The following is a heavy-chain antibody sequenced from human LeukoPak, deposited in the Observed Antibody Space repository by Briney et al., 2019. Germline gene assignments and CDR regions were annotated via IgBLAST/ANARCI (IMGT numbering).Heavy chain of an antibody. CDR1: GFPFSDYS. Sequence: GGSLRLSCAASGFPFSDYSLNWVRQAPGKGLGWVSSISRSGSYIYYADSVKGRFTISGDDAKKSLYLQMNGLRAEDTAVYHCARDRDFGVGNWFDPWGQGTLVTVSS. CDR3: ARDRDFGVGNWFDP. D-gene: IGHD3-3*01. J-gene: IGHJ5*02. CDR2: ISRSGSYI. V-gene: IGHV3-21*01.